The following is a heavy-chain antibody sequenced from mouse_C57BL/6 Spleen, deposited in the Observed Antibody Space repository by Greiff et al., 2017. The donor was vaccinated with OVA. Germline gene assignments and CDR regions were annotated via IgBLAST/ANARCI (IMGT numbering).Heavy chain of an antibody. CDR3: ARIYYGNYYYAMDY. D-gene: IGHD2-1*01. CDR1: GYTFTSYW. V-gene: IGHV1-55*01. CDR2: IYPGSGST. J-gene: IGHJ4*01. Sequence: QVQLQQSGAELVKPGASVKMSCKASGYTFTSYWITWVKQRPGQGLEWIGDIYPGSGSTNYNEKFKSKATLTVDTSSSTAYMQLSSLTSEDSAVYYCARIYYGNYYYAMDYWGQGTSVTVSS.